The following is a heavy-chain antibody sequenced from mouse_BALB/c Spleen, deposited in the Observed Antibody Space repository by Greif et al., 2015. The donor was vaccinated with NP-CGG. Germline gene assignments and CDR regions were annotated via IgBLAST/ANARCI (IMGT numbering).Heavy chain of an antibody. V-gene: IGHV1-84*02. D-gene: IGHD4-1*01. Sequence: VQLQQSGPELAKPGASVKISCKASGYTFTDYYINWVKQKPGQGLEWIGWIYPGSGNTKYNDKFKCKATLTVDTSSSTAYIQLSSLTSEDTAVYFCARRTGTEAMDYWGQGTSVTVSS. CDR3: ARRTGTEAMDY. CDR1: GYTFTDYY. CDR2: IYPGSGNT. J-gene: IGHJ4*01.